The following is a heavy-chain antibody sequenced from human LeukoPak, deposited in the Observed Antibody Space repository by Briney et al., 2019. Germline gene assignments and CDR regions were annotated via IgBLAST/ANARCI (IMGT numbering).Heavy chain of an antibody. V-gene: IGHV3-21*01. Sequence: GGSLRLSCAASGFTFSSYGIHWVRQAPGKGLEWVSYISSGGSYIYYADSVKGRFTISRDNAENSLYLQMNSLRGEDTAVYYCARGGLNYADAFDIWGQGTMVTVSS. CDR3: ARGGLNYADAFDI. CDR1: GFTFSSYG. J-gene: IGHJ3*02. D-gene: IGHD4-11*01. CDR2: ISSGGSYI.